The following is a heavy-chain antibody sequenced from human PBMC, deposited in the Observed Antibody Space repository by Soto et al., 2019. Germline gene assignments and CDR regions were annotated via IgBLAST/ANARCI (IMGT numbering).Heavy chain of an antibody. CDR1: GGSSGSYY. CDR3: ARDKRSGWYKPYYFDY. V-gene: IGHV4-59*01. D-gene: IGHD6-19*01. J-gene: IGHJ4*02. Sequence: SETLSLTCTVAGGSSGSYYGSWILQPPGKGLEWIGYIYYSGSTNYNPSLKSRVTISVDTSKNQFSLKLSSVTAADTAVYYCARDKRSGWYKPYYFDYWGQGTLVTVSS. CDR2: IYYSGST.